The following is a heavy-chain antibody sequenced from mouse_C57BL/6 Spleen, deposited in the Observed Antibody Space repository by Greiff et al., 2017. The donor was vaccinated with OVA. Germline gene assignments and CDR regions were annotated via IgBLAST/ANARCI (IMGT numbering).Heavy chain of an antibody. D-gene: IGHD1-1*01. CDR2: INYDGSST. CDR3: AREDYYGSSWFAY. V-gene: IGHV5-16*01. J-gene: IGHJ3*01. CDR1: GFTFSDYY. Sequence: EVKVVESEGGLVQPGSSMKLSCTASGFTFSDYYMAWVRQVPEKGLEWVANINYDGSSTYYLASLKSRFIISRATAKNILYLQMSSLKSEDTATYYCAREDYYGSSWFAYWGQGTLVTVSA.